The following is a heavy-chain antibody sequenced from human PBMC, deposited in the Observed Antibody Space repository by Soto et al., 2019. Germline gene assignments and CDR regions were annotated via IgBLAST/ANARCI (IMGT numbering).Heavy chain of an antibody. Sequence: SVKDSCKASGFTFTSSAMQWVRQARGQRLEWIGWIVVGSGNTNYAQKFQERVTITRDMSTSTAYMELSSLRSEDTAVYYCAALAIDYGEFRGIYFDYWGQGTLVTVSS. J-gene: IGHJ4*02. V-gene: IGHV1-58*02. CDR2: IVVGSGNT. CDR1: GFTFTSSA. CDR3: AALAIDYGEFRGIYFDY. D-gene: IGHD4-17*01.